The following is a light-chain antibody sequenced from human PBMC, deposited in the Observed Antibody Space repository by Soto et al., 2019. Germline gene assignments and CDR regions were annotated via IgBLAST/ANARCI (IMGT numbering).Light chain of an antibody. J-gene: IGKJ1*01. CDR1: QSISSW. CDR2: DAS. CDR3: QQYNSYRT. Sequence: DIRMTQSPSTLSASVEDRVTITCRASQSISSWLAWYQQKPGKAPKLLIYDASSLESGVPSRFSGSGSGTEFTLTISSLQPDDFATYYCQQYNSYRTFGQGTKVEIK. V-gene: IGKV1-5*01.